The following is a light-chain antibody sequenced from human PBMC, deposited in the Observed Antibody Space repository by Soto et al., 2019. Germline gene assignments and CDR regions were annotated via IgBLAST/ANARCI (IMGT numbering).Light chain of an antibody. Sequence: EIVLTQSPATLSLSPGERATLSCRASQSVSSYLAWYQQKPGQAPRLLIYDASNRATGIPARFSGGGSGTDFPLTISILEPGDFAVYYCQQRFNWPRFTFGQGTKLEIK. CDR3: QQRFNWPRFT. J-gene: IGKJ2*01. CDR2: DAS. CDR1: QSVSSY. V-gene: IGKV3-11*01.